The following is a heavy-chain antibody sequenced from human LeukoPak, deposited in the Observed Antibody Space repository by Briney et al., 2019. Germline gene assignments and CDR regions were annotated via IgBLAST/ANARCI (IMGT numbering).Heavy chain of an antibody. CDR1: GGSISSYY. J-gene: IGHJ6*02. CDR3: ARVRPIVATIRDYYYGMDV. Sequence: SETLSLTCTVSGGSISSYYWSWIRQPPGKGLEWIGYIYYSGSTNYNPSLKSRVTISVDTSKNQFSLKLSSVTAADTAVYSCARVRPIVATIRDYYYGMDVWGQGTTVTVSS. CDR2: IYYSGST. D-gene: IGHD5-12*01. V-gene: IGHV4-59*01.